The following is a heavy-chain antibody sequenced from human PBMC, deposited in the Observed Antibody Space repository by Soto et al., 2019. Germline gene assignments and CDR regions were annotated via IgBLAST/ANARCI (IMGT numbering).Heavy chain of an antibody. CDR3: AIDRGVAPPVAGNTHYYYYMGG. V-gene: IGHV1-18*01. CDR2: ISAYNGDT. CDR1: GYSFTNYG. J-gene: IGHJ6*03. D-gene: IGHD6-19*01. Sequence: QDQLVQSGGEVKKPGASVKVSCKASGYSFTNYGITWVRQAPGQGFEWMGWISAYNGDTNYAQKLQGRVTMTTDASTSTAYLEVRSLRSDDTAVYYCAIDRGVAPPVAGNTHYYYYMGGWGKGTTVTVSS.